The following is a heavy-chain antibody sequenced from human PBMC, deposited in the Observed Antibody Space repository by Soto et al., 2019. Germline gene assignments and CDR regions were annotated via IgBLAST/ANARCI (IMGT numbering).Heavy chain of an antibody. J-gene: IGHJ3*02. CDR2: ISSSGSTI. CDR3: ARAAIFTDAFDI. V-gene: IGHV3-48*03. D-gene: IGHD3-3*01. Sequence: EVQLVESGGGLVQPGGSLRLSCAASGFTFSSYEMNWVRQAPGKGLEWVSYISSSGSTIYYADSVKGRFTISRDNAKNSLYLQMNSMRAEDTAVYYCARAAIFTDAFDIWGQGTMVTVSS. CDR1: GFTFSSYE.